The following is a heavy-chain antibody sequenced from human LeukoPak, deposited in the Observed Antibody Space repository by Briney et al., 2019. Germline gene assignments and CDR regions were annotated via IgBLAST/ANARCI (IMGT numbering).Heavy chain of an antibody. D-gene: IGHD3-3*01. V-gene: IGHV3-30-3*01. Sequence: TWGSLRLSCAASGFTFSSYAMHWVRQAPGKGLEWGAVISYDGSNKYYADSVKGRFTISRDNSKNTLYLQMNSLRAEDTAVYYCARGITIDPYYYYGMDVWGQGTTVTVSS. CDR1: GFTFSSYA. J-gene: IGHJ6*02. CDR2: ISYDGSNK. CDR3: ARGITIDPYYYYGMDV.